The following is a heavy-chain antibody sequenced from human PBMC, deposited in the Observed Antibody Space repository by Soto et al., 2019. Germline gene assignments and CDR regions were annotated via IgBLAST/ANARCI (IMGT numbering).Heavy chain of an antibody. Sequence: PGESLKISCKGSGYSFTSYWISWVRQMPGKGLEWMGRIDPSDSYTNYSPSFQGHVTISADKSISTAYLQWSSLKASDTAMYYCASSGGGSSLSFLDYWGQGTLVTVSS. CDR2: IDPSDSYT. J-gene: IGHJ4*02. CDR3: ASSGGGSSLSFLDY. V-gene: IGHV5-10-1*01. CDR1: GYSFTSYW. D-gene: IGHD2-15*01.